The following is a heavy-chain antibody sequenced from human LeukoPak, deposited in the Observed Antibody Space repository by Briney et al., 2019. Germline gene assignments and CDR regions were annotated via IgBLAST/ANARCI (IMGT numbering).Heavy chain of an antibody. J-gene: IGHJ6*02. D-gene: IGHD3-10*01. CDR1: GFTFSSYS. Sequence: GGSLRLSCAASGFTFSSYSMNWVRQAPGKGVEWVSSISSSSSYIYYADSVKGRFTISRDNAKNSLYLQMNSLRAEDTAVYYCARDDGSDAYYYYGMDVWGQGTTVTVSS. CDR3: ARDDGSDAYYYYGMDV. CDR2: ISSSSSYI. V-gene: IGHV3-21*01.